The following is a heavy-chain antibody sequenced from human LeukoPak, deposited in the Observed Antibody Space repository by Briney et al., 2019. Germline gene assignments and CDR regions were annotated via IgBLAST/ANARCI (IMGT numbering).Heavy chain of an antibody. J-gene: IGHJ5*01. CDR1: GYTFTGYY. Sequence: GASVKVSCKASGYTFTGYYMHWVRQAPGQGLEWMGWIDPNNGDPNYAQKFQGRVTMTRDTSISTAYMELSSLTSDDTAVYYCARGAGTSWFDYWGQGTLVTVSS. V-gene: IGHV1-2*02. D-gene: IGHD6-19*01. CDR3: ARGAGTSWFDY. CDR2: IDPNNGDP.